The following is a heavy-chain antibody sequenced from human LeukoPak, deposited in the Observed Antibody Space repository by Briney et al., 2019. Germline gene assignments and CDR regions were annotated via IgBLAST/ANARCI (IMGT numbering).Heavy chain of an antibody. CDR2: IRYDGSNK. J-gene: IGHJ6*03. CDR3: AKLVMVPGYYYYMDV. CDR1: GFTFSSYG. V-gene: IGHV3-30*02. D-gene: IGHD2-21*01. Sequence: AGGSLRLSCAASGFTFSSYGMHWVRQAPGKGLEWVAFIRYDGSNKYYADSVKGRFTISRDNSKNTLYLQMNSLRAEDTAVYYCAKLVMVPGYYYYMDVWGKGTTVTVSS.